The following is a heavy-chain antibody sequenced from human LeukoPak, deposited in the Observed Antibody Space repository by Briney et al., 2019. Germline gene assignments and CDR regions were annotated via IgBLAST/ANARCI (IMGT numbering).Heavy chain of an antibody. V-gene: IGHV3-48*03. D-gene: IGHD2-15*01. CDR2: ISGGDTTI. Sequence: GGSLRLSCAASGSTISSYEMNWVRQAPGKGLEWVSYISGGDTTIYYADSVRGRFTISRDNAKNSLYLQMNSLRAEDTALYYCTRGTGGSAWGQGTLVTVSS. CDR3: TRGTGGSA. J-gene: IGHJ5*02. CDR1: GSTISSYE.